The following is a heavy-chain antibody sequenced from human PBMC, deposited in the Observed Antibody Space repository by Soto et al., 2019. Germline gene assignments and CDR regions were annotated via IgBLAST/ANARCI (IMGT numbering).Heavy chain of an antibody. CDR3: ARLYYDYV. CDR1: GFTFSISA. D-gene: IGHD3-3*01. Sequence: GGSLRLSCAASGFTFSISAMSWVRQAPGKGLEWVSGIGGGDNDRYYAGSVKGRFTISRDNTKNSLYLQMNSLRDEDTAVYYCARLYYDYVWGQGTTVTVSS. V-gene: IGHV3-23*01. CDR2: IGGGDNDR. J-gene: IGHJ6*02.